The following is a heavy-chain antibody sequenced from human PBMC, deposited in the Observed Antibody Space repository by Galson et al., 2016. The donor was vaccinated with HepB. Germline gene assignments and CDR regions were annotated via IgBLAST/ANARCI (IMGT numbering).Heavy chain of an antibody. CDR2: ISSSSSYI. D-gene: IGHD2-15*01. CDR1: GFTFSTYS. Sequence: SLRLSCAASGFTFSTYSMNWVRQAPGKGLEWVSSISSSSSYIYYADSVKGRFTISRDNAKNSLYLQMNSLRAEDTAVYYCARDTVVVVVAALVFDIWGQGTMVTVPS. J-gene: IGHJ3*02. CDR3: ARDTVVVVVAALVFDI. V-gene: IGHV3-21*01.